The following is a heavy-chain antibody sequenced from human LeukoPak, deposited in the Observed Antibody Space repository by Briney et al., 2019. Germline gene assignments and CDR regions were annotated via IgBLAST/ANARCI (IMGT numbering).Heavy chain of an antibody. J-gene: IGHJ4*02. D-gene: IGHD5-24*01. V-gene: IGHV4-34*01. CDR2: INHSGST. CDR1: GGSCSGYY. Sequence: SETLSLTCAVYGGSCSGYYWSWIRQPPGKGPEWIGEINHSGSTNYNPSLKSRVTISVDTSKNQFSLKLSSVTAADTAVYYCARDPTSGFDYWGQGTLVTVSS. CDR3: ARDPTSGFDY.